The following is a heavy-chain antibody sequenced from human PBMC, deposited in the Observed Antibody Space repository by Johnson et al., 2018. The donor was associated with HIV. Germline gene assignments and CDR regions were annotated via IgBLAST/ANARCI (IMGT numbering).Heavy chain of an antibody. CDR2: ITYDGRNK. D-gene: IGHD3-22*01. V-gene: IGHV3-33*08. CDR1: GFTVSSNY. CDR3: AREGSSGYYDAFDI. Sequence: QMQLVESGGGLIQPGGSLRLSCAASGFTVSSNYMSWVRQAPGKGLEWVAVITYDGRNKYYADFVKGRFIISRDNSKNTLYVQMNSLRVEDTAVYYCAREGSSGYYDAFDIWGQGTMVTVSS. J-gene: IGHJ3*02.